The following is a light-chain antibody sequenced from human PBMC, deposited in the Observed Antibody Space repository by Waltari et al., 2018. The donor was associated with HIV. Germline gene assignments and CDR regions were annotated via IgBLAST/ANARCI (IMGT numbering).Light chain of an antibody. CDR2: DAS. J-gene: IGKJ5*01. CDR3: QQYKSFPLT. Sequence: AIHLTQTPSSLSASVGARVTITCRASQAVSPALAWYQQKPGRPPKLLIYDASTLQTGVSLRFSGRGSVTNFSLTVNTLHPEDFATYYCQQYKSFPLTFGQGTRVEIK. CDR1: QAVSPA. V-gene: IGKV1-13*02.